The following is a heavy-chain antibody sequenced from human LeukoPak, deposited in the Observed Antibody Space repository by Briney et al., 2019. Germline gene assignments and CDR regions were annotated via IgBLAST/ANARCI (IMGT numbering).Heavy chain of an antibody. CDR2: ISWNSHSI. V-gene: IGHV3-9*01. CDR1: GFTLNDYA. D-gene: IGHD1-26*01. Sequence: GGSLRLSCAASGFTLNDYAMHWVRQAPGKGLEWVSGISWNSHSIRYADSVKGRFTSSRDNAKNSLYLQMNSLRAEDTALYYGAKDIDDVVGATTGTLEDWGQGALVTVSS. J-gene: IGHJ4*02. CDR3: AKDIDDVVGATTGTLED.